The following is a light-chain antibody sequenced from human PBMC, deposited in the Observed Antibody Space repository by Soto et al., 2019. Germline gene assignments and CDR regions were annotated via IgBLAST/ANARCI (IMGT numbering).Light chain of an antibody. CDR1: KLGDKY. Sequence: SYELTQPPSVSVSPGQTASITCSGDKLGDKYACWYQQKPGQSPVLVIYQDSKRPSGIPERFSGSNSGNTATLTISGTQAMDEADYYCQAWDSSGVVFGGGTKLT. V-gene: IGLV3-1*01. J-gene: IGLJ2*01. CDR2: QDS. CDR3: QAWDSSGVV.